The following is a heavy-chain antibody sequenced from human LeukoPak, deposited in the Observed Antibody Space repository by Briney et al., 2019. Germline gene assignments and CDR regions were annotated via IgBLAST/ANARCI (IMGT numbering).Heavy chain of an antibody. J-gene: IGHJ4*02. Sequence: PGGSLRLSCAGSGFTFSSYWMSWVRQAPGKGLEWVADIKQDGSEKNYVDSVKGRFTISRDDAKNSLYLQMNSLRAEDTAVYYCARAIGIWSGYSYWGQGTLVTVSS. V-gene: IGHV3-7*01. CDR2: IKQDGSEK. CDR1: GFTFSSYW. D-gene: IGHD3-3*01. CDR3: ARAIGIWSGYSY.